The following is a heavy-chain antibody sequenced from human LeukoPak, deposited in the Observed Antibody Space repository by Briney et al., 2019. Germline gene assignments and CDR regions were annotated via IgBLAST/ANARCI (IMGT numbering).Heavy chain of an antibody. J-gene: IGHJ4*02. CDR2: TYYRSKWYN. Sequence: QTLSLTCAISGDRVSSNSADWNWIRQSPSSGLEWLGRTYYRSKWYNDYAVSVKSRITINQDTSKNQFSLQLNSVTPEDTAVYYCARARGAYDSSGYLLDYWGQGTLVTVSS. D-gene: IGHD3-22*01. CDR1: GDRVSSNSAD. CDR3: ARARGAYDSSGYLLDY. V-gene: IGHV6-1*01.